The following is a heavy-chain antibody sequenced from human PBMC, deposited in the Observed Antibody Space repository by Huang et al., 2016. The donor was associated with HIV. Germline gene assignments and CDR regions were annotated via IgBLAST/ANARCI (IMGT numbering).Heavy chain of an antibody. Sequence: QVQLVQSGAEVKTPGSSVKVSCKASGGTFSKYAIGWVRQAPGQGLEWMGGISPMLGTPNYARKFQGRVTITADDSTSTTYVEVSSLRSEDTALYYCARGQLGSYGDYDVLYWGQGTLVTVSS. D-gene: IGHD4-17*01. CDR3: ARGQLGSYGDYDVLY. CDR1: GGTFSKYA. J-gene: IGHJ4*02. CDR2: ISPMLGTP. V-gene: IGHV1-69*13.